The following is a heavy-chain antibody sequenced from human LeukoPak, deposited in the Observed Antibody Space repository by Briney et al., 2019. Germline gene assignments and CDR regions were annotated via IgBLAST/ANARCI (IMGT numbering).Heavy chain of an antibody. Sequence: ASVKLSCKASGGTFSSYAISWVRQPPAQGLEWMGRIIPILGIANYAQKFQGRVTITADKSTSTAYMELSSLRSEDTAVYYCAGGDSYGLLQDYWGQGTLVTVSS. CDR2: IIPILGIA. J-gene: IGHJ4*02. V-gene: IGHV1-69*04. D-gene: IGHD5-18*01. CDR1: GGTFSSYA. CDR3: AGGDSYGLLQDY.